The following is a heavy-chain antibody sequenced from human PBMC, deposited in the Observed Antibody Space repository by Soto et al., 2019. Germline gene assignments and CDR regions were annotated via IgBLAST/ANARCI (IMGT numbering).Heavy chain of an antibody. CDR2: INPNSGGT. Sequence: ASVKVSCKASADTFTGYTVTWVRQAPGQGLEWMGWINPNSGGTNYAQKFQGWVTMTRDTSISTAYMELSRLRSDDTAVYYCARPLIAAAEAGAFDIWGQGTMVTVSS. CDR1: ADTFTGYT. CDR3: ARPLIAAAEAGAFDI. V-gene: IGHV1-2*04. J-gene: IGHJ3*02. D-gene: IGHD6-13*01.